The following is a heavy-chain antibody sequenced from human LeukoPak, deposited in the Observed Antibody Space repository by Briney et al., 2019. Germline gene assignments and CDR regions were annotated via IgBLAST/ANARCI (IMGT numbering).Heavy chain of an antibody. Sequence: PSETLSLTCTVSGGSISSYYWSWIRQPPGKGLEWIGYIYYSGSTNSNPSLKSRVTISVDTSKTQFSLRLSSVTAADTAVYYCARGGKAAFDIWGQGTMVTVSS. CDR1: GGSISSYY. J-gene: IGHJ3*02. D-gene: IGHD6-13*01. CDR2: IYYSGST. CDR3: ARGGKAAFDI. V-gene: IGHV4-59*01.